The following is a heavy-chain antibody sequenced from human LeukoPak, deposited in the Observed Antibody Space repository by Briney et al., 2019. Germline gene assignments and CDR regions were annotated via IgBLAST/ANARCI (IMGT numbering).Heavy chain of an antibody. CDR1: GGSISSYY. D-gene: IGHD3-22*01. CDR3: ARTSYYYDSSGYYYSQDFDY. V-gene: IGHV4-4*07. Sequence: SETLSLTCTVSGGSISSYYWSWIRQPAGKGLEWIGRIYTSGSTSYNPSLKSRVTMSVDTSKNQFSLKLSSVTAADTAVYYCARTSYYYDSSGYYYSQDFDYWGQGTLVTVSS. CDR2: IYTSGST. J-gene: IGHJ4*02.